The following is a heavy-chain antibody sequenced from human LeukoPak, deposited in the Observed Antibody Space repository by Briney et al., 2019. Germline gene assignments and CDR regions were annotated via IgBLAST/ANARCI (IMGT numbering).Heavy chain of an antibody. Sequence: GGSLRLSCAASGFTFSSYSMNWVRQAPGKGLEWVSYISSSSSTIYYADSVKGRFTISRDNAKNSLYLQMNGLRAEDTAVYYCVGSVDYWGQGTLVTVSS. CDR2: ISSSSSTI. CDR3: VGSVDY. D-gene: IGHD6-25*01. V-gene: IGHV3-48*04. CDR1: GFTFSSYS. J-gene: IGHJ4*02.